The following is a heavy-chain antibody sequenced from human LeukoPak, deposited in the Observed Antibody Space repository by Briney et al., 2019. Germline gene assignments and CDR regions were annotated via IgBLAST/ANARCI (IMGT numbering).Heavy chain of an antibody. J-gene: IGHJ6*02. Sequence: ASVKVSCKASGYTFTSYDINWVRQATGQGLEWMGWMNPNSGNTGYAQKFQGRVTMTRNTSISTAYMELSRLRSDDTAVYYCARVRYSGSYFSHYGMDVWGQGTTVTVSS. D-gene: IGHD1-26*01. V-gene: IGHV1-8*01. CDR3: ARVRYSGSYFSHYGMDV. CDR2: MNPNSGNT. CDR1: GYTFTSYD.